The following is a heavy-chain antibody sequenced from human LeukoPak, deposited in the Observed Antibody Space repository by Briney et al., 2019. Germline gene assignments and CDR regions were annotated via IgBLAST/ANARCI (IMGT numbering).Heavy chain of an antibody. Sequence: GGSLRLSCAASGFTVGSNYMSWVRQALGKGLEWVSIIYSGGSTYYADSVKGRFTISRDNSKNNLYLRMNSLRAEDTAVYYCARLTMVRGLDYWGQGTLVTVSS. V-gene: IGHV3-53*01. CDR1: GFTVGSNY. CDR2: IYSGGST. D-gene: IGHD3-10*01. CDR3: ARLTMVRGLDY. J-gene: IGHJ4*02.